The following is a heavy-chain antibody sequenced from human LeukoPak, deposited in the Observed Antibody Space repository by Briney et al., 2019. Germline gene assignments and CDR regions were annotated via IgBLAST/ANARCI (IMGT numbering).Heavy chain of an antibody. CDR3: ARDPRGYYMDV. CDR2: IFSSGST. Sequence: PSETLSLTCTVSGGSISSYYWSWIRQPPGKGLEWIGYIFSSGSTNYNPSLKSRVTISIDKSKNQFSLKLSSVTAADTAVYYCARDPRGYYMDVWGKGTTVTVSS. V-gene: IGHV4-59*01. J-gene: IGHJ6*03. CDR1: GGSISSYY.